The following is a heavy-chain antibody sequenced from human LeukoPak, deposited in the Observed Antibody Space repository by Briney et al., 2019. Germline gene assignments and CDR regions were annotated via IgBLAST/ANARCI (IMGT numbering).Heavy chain of an antibody. D-gene: IGHD6-13*01. CDR1: GYTFTSYD. CDR2: MNPNSGNT. J-gene: IGHJ5*02. V-gene: IGHV1-8*03. Sequence: AASVKVSCKASGYTFTSYDINWVRQATGQGLEWMGWMNPNSGNTGYAQKFQGRVTITRNTSISTAYMELSRLRSDDTAVYYCARDHTGGIAAAGTVFDPWGQGTLVTVSS. CDR3: ARDHTGGIAAAGTVFDP.